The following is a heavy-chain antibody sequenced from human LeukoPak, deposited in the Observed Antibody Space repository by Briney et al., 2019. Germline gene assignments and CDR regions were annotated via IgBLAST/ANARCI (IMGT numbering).Heavy chain of an antibody. CDR1: GGSFSGYY. CDR3: ARGNRYCSSTSCLYYFDY. V-gene: IGHV4-34*01. Sequence: PSETLSLTCAVYGGSFSGYYWSWLRQPPGKGLEWIGEINHSGSTNYNPSLQSRVTISVDTSKNQFSLKLSSVTAADTAVYYCARGNRYCSSTSCLYYFDYWGQGTLVTVSS. D-gene: IGHD2-2*01. CDR2: INHSGST. J-gene: IGHJ4*02.